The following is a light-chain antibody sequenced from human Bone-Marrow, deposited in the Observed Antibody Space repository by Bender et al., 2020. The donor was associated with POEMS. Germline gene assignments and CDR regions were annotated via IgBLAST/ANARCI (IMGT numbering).Light chain of an antibody. CDR3: QAWDSSTAV. V-gene: IGLV3-1*01. CDR2: QDN. J-gene: IGLJ2*01. Sequence: SYDLTQPPSLSVSPGQTVNIACSGEKLGDRYVHWYQRKPGQSPVLVIYQDNKRPSGIPERFSGSNSGNTATLTIGGAQAMDEADYYCQAWDSSTAVFGGGTKLTVL. CDR1: KLGDRY.